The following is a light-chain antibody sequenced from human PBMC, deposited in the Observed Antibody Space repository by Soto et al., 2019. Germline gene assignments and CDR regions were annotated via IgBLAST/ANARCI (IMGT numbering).Light chain of an antibody. V-gene: IGKV3-11*01. CDR1: QSISSY. J-gene: IGKJ4*01. CDR3: QQRTDWLT. Sequence: EIVLTQSPATLSLSPGERATLSCRASQSISSYLVWYQQKPGQAPRLLIYDASNRATGIPARFSGSGSGTDFTLTISSLEPEDFAVYFCQQRTDWLTFGGGT. CDR2: DAS.